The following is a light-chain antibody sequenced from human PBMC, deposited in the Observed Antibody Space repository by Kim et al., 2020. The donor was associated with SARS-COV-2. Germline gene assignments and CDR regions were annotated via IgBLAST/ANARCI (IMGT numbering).Light chain of an antibody. Sequence: NFMLTQPHSVSESPGKTVTISCTRSSGSIASNYVQWYQQRPGRSPTTVIYEDNQRPSGVPDRFSGSIDNSSNSASLTISGLKTEDEAHYYCQSYDSSNWVFGGGTQLTVL. CDR2: EDN. CDR1: SGSIASNY. J-gene: IGLJ3*02. CDR3: QSYDSSNWV. V-gene: IGLV6-57*01.